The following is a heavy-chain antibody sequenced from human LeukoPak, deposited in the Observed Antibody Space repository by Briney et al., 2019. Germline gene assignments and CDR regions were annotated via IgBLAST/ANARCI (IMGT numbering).Heavy chain of an antibody. J-gene: IGHJ6*03. V-gene: IGHV4-59*08. CDR3: ARHFYSSSWSYYYYMDV. CDR2: IYYSGST. D-gene: IGHD6-13*01. Sequence: PSETLSLTCTVSGGFISSYYWSWIRQPPGKGLEWIGYIYYSGSTNYNPSLKSRVTISVDTSKNQFSLKLSSVTAADTAVYYCARHFYSSSWSYYYYMDVWGKGTTVTVSS. CDR1: GGFISSYY.